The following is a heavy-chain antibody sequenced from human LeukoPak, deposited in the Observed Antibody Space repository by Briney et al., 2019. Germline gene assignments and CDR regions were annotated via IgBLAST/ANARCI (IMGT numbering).Heavy chain of an antibody. CDR3: ARDPDWGLKTPDAFDI. V-gene: IGHV4-30-2*01. CDR2: IYHSGST. J-gene: IGHJ3*02. CDR1: GGSISSGGYY. D-gene: IGHD7-27*01. Sequence: SQTLSLTCTVSGGSISSGGYYWSWIRQPPGKGLEWIGYIYHSGSTYYNPSLKSRVTISVDRSKNQFSLKLSSVTAADTAVYYCARDPDWGLKTPDAFDIWGQGTMVTVSS.